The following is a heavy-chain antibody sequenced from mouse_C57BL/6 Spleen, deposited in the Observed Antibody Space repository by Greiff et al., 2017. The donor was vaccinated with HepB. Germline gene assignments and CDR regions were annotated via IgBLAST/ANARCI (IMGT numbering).Heavy chain of an antibody. CDR3: ARKMDYDGYWYFDV. CDR1: GYTFTSYW. CDR2: IHPNSGST. J-gene: IGHJ1*03. Sequence: VQLQQPGAELVKPGASVKLSCKASGYTFTSYWMHWVKQRPGQGLEWIGMIHPNSGSTNYNEKFKSKATLTVDKSSSTAYMQLSSLTSEDSAVYYCARKMDYDGYWYFDVWGTGTTVTVSS. D-gene: IGHD2-4*01. V-gene: IGHV1-64*01.